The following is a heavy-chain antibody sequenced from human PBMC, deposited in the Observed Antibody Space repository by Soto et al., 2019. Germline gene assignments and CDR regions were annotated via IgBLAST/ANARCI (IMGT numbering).Heavy chain of an antibody. V-gene: IGHV3-15*01. D-gene: IGHD3-10*01. CDR1: GFTFSNAW. J-gene: IGHJ4*02. CDR2: IKSKTDGGTT. Sequence: GGSLRLSCAASGFTFSNAWMSWVRQAPGKGLEWVGRIKSKTDGGTTDYAAPVKGRLTISRDDSKNTLYLQMNSLKTEDTAVYYCTTVPNLLKRYYYGSGSYIVRDYWGQGTLVTVSS. CDR3: TTVPNLLKRYYYGSGSYIVRDY.